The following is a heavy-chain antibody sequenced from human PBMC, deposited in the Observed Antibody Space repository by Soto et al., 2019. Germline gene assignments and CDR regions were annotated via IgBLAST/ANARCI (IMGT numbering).Heavy chain of an antibody. J-gene: IGHJ5*02. CDR1: GGSISSYY. CDR2: IYYSGST. D-gene: IGHD6-13*01. Sequence: SETLSLTCTVSGGSISSYYWSWIRQPPGKGLEWIGYIYYSGSTNYNPSLKSRVTISVDTSKNQFSLKLSSVTAADTAVYYCALHNSSSLGNWFDPWGQGTLVTVSS. CDR3: ALHNSSSLGNWFDP. V-gene: IGHV4-59*01.